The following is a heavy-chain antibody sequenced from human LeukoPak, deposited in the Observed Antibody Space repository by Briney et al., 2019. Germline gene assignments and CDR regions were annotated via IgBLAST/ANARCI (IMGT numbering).Heavy chain of an antibody. J-gene: IGHJ4*02. Sequence: SVKVSCKASEGTFSTYPISWGRKPPGQGLDWMGGIIPIFGTANYAQKFQGRVTITTDESTSTAYMELSSLRSEDTAVYYCARVGSSGSNYWGQGTLVTVSS. CDR3: ARVGSSGSNY. CDR2: IIPIFGTA. CDR1: EGTFSTYP. V-gene: IGHV1-69*05. D-gene: IGHD3-22*01.